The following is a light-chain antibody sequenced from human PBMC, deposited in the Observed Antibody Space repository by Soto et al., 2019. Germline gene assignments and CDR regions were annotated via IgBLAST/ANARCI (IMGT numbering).Light chain of an antibody. Sequence: DIPMTQSPSSLSASVGDRVTITCRASQSISSYLNLYQQKPGKAPKLLIYAASSLQSGVPSRFSGSGSGTDFTLTISSLQPEDFATYYCQQSYSTPKTFGQGTKVEI. V-gene: IGKV1-39*01. CDR1: QSISSY. CDR2: AAS. J-gene: IGKJ1*01. CDR3: QQSYSTPKT.